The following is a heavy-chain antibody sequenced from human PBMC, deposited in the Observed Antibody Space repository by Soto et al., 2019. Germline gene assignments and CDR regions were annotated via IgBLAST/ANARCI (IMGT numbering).Heavy chain of an antibody. J-gene: IGHJ4*02. CDR3: AKDTYYHDSSGYYIFDY. CDR1: GLTFSSYG. V-gene: IGHV3-30*18. CDR2: ISYDGSNK. D-gene: IGHD3-22*01. Sequence: PGGSLRLSCAASGLTFSSYGMHWVRQAPCRGLEWVAVISYDGSNKNYADSVKGRFTISRDNSKNTVYLQMNSLRAEDTALYYCAKDTYYHDSSGYYIFDYWGQGTLVTVSS.